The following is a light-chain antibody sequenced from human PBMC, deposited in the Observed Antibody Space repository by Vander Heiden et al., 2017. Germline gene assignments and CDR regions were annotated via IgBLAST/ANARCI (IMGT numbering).Light chain of an antibody. V-gene: IGKV1-5*03. J-gene: IGKJ1*01. CDR1: EHISRW. Sequence: DIQMTQSPSTLSASVGDRVTITCRANEHISRWLAWYQQKPGKAPKLLIYRASSLESGVPSRFSGSGSGTEFTLTISSPQPDDLATYYCQQYDRGRTFGQGTKVEVK. CDR3: QQYDRGRT. CDR2: RAS.